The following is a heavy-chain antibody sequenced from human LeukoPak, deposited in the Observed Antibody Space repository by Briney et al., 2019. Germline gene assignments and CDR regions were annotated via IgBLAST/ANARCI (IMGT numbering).Heavy chain of an antibody. CDR3: ARDSSGYDY. V-gene: IGHV4-59*11. CDR2: IYYSGST. CDR1: GVSISSHY. Sequence: SETLSLTCTVSGVSISSHYWSWIRQPPGKGLERIGYIYYSGSTNYNPSLKSRVTISVDTSKNQFSLKLSSVTAADTAVYYCARDSSGYDYWGQGTLVTVSS. J-gene: IGHJ4*02. D-gene: IGHD3-22*01.